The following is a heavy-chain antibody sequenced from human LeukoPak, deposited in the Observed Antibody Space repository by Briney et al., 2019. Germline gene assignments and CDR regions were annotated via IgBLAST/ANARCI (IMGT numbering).Heavy chain of an antibody. V-gene: IGHV4-4*07. CDR3: ARDPDLYDILAGYYTDAFDI. J-gene: IGHJ3*02. Sequence: SETLSLTCTVSGGSISSYYWSWIRQPAGKGLEWIGRIYTSGSTNYNPSLKSRVTMSVDTSKNQFSLKLSSVTAADTAVYYCARDPDLYDILAGYYTDAFDIWGQGTMVTVSS. CDR1: GGSISSYY. CDR2: IYTSGST. D-gene: IGHD3-9*01.